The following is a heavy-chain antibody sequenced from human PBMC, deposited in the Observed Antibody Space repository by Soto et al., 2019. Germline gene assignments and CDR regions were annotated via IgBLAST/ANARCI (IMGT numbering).Heavy chain of an antibody. V-gene: IGHV4-4*07. Sequence: SETLSLTCTVSCASITGSFFWSWIRQPAGKGLEWIGRFSLSGTTNYNPSLRSRVTMSADVSKNQFSLRLTSVTAADTALYYCARGMAPPGAPPWYYFDAWGQGNLVTVYS. CDR2: FSLSGTT. D-gene: IGHD6-13*01. CDR3: ARGMAPPGAPPWYYFDA. J-gene: IGHJ4*02. CDR1: CASITGSFF.